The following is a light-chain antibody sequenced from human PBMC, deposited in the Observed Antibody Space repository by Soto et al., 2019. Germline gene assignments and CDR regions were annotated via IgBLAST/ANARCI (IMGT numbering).Light chain of an antibody. CDR3: CLYAPSSTLV. Sequence: QSALTQPASVSGSPGQSITISCTGTSGDVGSYNLVSWYQQHPGKAPKLMISEAYKRPSGVSNRFSGSKSGNTASLTISGLQAEDEADYYRCLYAPSSTLVVGGGTQLTVL. CDR2: EAY. V-gene: IGLV2-23*01. CDR1: SGDVGSYNL. J-gene: IGLJ3*02.